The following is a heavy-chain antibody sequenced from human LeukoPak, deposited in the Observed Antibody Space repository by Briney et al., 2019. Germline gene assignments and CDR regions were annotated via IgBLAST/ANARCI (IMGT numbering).Heavy chain of an antibody. CDR1: GFAFNIYG. CDR3: ARGAREVASDYYYGLDV. D-gene: IGHD2-15*01. Sequence: ASVKVSCKSSGFAFNIYGFTWVRQAPGQGLEWMGRINAYKGDTNYTQKFQGRVTMTPDTSTSPAYLELRSLTSADTAVYYCARGAREVASDYYYGLDVWGQGTTVTVSS. V-gene: IGHV1-18*01. J-gene: IGHJ6*02. CDR2: INAYKGDT.